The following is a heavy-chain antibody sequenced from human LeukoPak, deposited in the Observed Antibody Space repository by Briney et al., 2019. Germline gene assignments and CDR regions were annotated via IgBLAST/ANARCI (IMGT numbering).Heavy chain of an antibody. CDR3: AREGLGLRFLEWSFSFDP. Sequence: ASVKVSCKASGYTFTRYGISWVRQAPGQGLDWMGWISAYNGNTHFAQKLRGRVTMTTDTSTSTAYMELRSLRSDDTAVYYCAREGLGLRFLEWSFSFDPWGQGTLVTVSS. CDR1: GYTFTRYG. J-gene: IGHJ5*02. D-gene: IGHD3-3*01. CDR2: ISAYNGNT. V-gene: IGHV1-18*01.